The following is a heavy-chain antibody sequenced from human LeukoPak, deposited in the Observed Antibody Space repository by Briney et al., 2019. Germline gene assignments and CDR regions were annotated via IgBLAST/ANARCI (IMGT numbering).Heavy chain of an antibody. CDR3: ATQIGGEQLVGAYFDY. D-gene: IGHD6-6*01. J-gene: IGHJ4*02. CDR2: IIPIFGTA. V-gene: IGHV1-69*05. CDR1: GGTFSSYA. Sequence: SVKVSCKASGGTFSSYAISWVRQAPGQGLEWMGGIIPIFGTANYAQKFQGRVTITTDESTSTAYMELSSLRSEDTAVYYCATQIGGEQLVGAYFDYWGQGTLVTVSS.